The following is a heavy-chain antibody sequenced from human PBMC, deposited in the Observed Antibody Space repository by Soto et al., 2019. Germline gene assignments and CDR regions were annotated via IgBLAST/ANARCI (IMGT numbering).Heavy chain of an antibody. J-gene: IGHJ1*01. V-gene: IGHV3-53*01. CDR1: GFTVSSNY. Sequence: EVQLVESGGGLIQPGGSLRLSCAASGFTVSSNYMSWVRQAPGKGLEWVAVIYSGGSTYYEDSVKGRFTISRDNSKNTLYIQMNSLRAEDTAVYYCARDRVESGYPEYFQHWGQGTLVTVSS. CDR3: ARDRVESGYPEYFQH. D-gene: IGHD3-22*01. CDR2: IYSGGST.